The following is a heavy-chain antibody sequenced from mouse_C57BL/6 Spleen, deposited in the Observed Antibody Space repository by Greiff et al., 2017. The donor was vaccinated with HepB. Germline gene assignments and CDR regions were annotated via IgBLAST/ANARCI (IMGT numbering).Heavy chain of an antibody. V-gene: IGHV3-6*01. CDR3: ARGETRYAMDY. J-gene: IGHJ4*01. Sequence: EVQLVESGPGLVKPSQSLSLTCSVTGYSITSGYYWNWIRQFPGNKLEWMGYISYDGSNNYNPSLKNRISITRDTSKNQFFLKLNSVTTEDTATYYCARGETRYAMDYWGQGTSVTVSS. CDR1: GYSITSGYY. CDR2: ISYDGSN.